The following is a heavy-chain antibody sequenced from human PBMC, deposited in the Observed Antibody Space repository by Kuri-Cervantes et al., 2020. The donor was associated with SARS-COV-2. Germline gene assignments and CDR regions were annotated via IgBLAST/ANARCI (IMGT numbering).Heavy chain of an antibody. CDR2: IKSNADGGTV. Sequence: GESLKISCATSGFTFANSWMNWVRQAPGKGLEWVGRIKSNADGGTVDYAVAVEGRFTISRDDSKNTLSLQMNGLRVEDTAKYYCNTDKPTVVSRDYWGPGVPVTVSS. V-gene: IGHV3-15*07. D-gene: IGHD5/OR15-5a*01. CDR1: GFTFANSW. J-gene: IGHJ4*02. CDR3: NTDKPTVVSRDY.